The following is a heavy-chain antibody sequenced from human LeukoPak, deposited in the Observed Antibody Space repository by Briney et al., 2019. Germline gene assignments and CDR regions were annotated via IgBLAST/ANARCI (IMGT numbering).Heavy chain of an antibody. V-gene: IGHV4-59*01. CDR3: AKDQQGFGKSYYYFDS. D-gene: IGHD3-10*01. Sequence: SETLSLTCSVSGGSISSYYWSWIRQPPRKGLEWIGYIYYSGSTNYNPSLKSRVTISVDTSKNQVSLKVSSVTAADTAMYYCAKDQQGFGKSYYYFDSWGQGTLVTVSS. J-gene: IGHJ4*02. CDR2: IYYSGST. CDR1: GGSISSYY.